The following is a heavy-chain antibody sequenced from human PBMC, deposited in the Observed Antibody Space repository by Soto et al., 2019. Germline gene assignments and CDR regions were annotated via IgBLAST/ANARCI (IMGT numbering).Heavy chain of an antibody. V-gene: IGHV4-4*07. CDR2: IYPTGST. J-gene: IGHJ5*02. CDR1: GDSFSNYY. D-gene: IGHD2-2*01. Sequence: QVQLQESGPGLVKPSETLSLSCTVSGDSFSNYYCNWVRKSAGKGLEGIGRIYPTGSTTYNPSLKSRLTMPVDTSKNQFSLRLTTMTPADTAVYYCATGRSEVVPGAMDTWGQGTLVTVSS. CDR3: ATGRSEVVPGAMDT.